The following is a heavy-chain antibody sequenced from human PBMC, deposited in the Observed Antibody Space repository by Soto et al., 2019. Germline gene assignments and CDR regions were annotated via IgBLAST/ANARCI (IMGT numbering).Heavy chain of an antibody. CDR3: ARDSYCSGGSCYPGFLDY. V-gene: IGHV3-33*01. CDR1: GFTFSSYG. CDR2: IWFDGSNK. J-gene: IGHJ4*02. D-gene: IGHD2-15*01. Sequence: GGSLRLSCAASGFTFSSYGMHWVRQAPGKGLEWVAVIWFDGSNKYCAYSVKGRFTISRANSKNTLFLQMNSLIAEDTAVFYFARDSYCSGGSCYPGFLDYWGQGTLVTVSS.